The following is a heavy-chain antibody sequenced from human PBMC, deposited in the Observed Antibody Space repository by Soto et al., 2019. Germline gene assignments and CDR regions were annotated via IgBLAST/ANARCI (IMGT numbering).Heavy chain of an antibody. D-gene: IGHD3-22*01. CDR1: GDTFSTYA. J-gene: IGHJ3*02. CDR2: IIPIYGTT. CDR3: ARPHHYDSRGSPWGAFEI. Sequence: QVQLVQSGAEVKKPGSSVKVSCKASGDTFSTYAITWVRQAPGQGLEWMGGIIPIYGTTNYAQKFQGRVTITADEITRTAYMELSSLTSDDTAVYYCARPHHYDSRGSPWGAFEIWGQGTMVTVSS. V-gene: IGHV1-69*01.